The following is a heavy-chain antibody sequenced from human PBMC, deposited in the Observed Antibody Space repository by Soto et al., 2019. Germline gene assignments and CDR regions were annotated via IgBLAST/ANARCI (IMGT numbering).Heavy chain of an antibody. D-gene: IGHD3-22*01. J-gene: IGHJ4*02. CDR3: ARQTYYYDSSGYYRYSGHIDD. CDR1: GYTFTSYA. Sequence: SVKVSCKASGYTFTSYAMHWVRQAPGQRLEWMGWINAGNGNTKYSQKFQGRVTITRDTSASTAYMELSGLRSEDTAVYYCARQTYYYDSSGYYRYSGHIDDWGQGTLVTVSS. V-gene: IGHV1-3*01. CDR2: INAGNGNT.